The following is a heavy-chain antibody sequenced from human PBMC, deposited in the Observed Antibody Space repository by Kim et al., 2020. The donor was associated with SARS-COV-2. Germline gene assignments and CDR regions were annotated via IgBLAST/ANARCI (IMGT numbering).Heavy chain of an antibody. CDR2: IYPGDSDT. D-gene: IGHD3-10*01. CDR3: ARDGSGSYCTWAAFDV. CDR1: GYTFNSYW. J-gene: IGHJ3*01. Sequence: GESLKISCKGSGYTFNSYWIGWVRQMPEKGLEWVGIIYPGDSDTRYSPSFQGQVSISADKSTSTAYLQWSSLKASDTAMYYCARDGSGSYCTWAAFDVWGQGTMVTVSS. V-gene: IGHV5-51*01.